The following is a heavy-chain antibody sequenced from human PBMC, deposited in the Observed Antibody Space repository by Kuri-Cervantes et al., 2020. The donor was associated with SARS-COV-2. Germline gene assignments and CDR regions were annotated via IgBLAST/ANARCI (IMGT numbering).Heavy chain of an antibody. Sequence: SETLSLTCTVSGGSISSGSYYWGWIRQPPGKGLEWIGSIYYSGSTYYNPSLKSRVTISVDTSKNQFSLKLSSVTAADTAVYYCARHYYGSGSYYNWGSFDYWGQGTLVTVSS. J-gene: IGHJ4*02. D-gene: IGHD3-10*01. V-gene: IGHV4-39*01. CDR1: GGSISSGSYY. CDR2: IYYSGST. CDR3: ARHYYGSGSYYNWGSFDY.